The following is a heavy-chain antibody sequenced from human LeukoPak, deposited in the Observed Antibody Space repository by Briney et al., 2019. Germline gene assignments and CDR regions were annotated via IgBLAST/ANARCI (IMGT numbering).Heavy chain of an antibody. Sequence: SETLSLTCTVSGGSISTANYYWGWIRQPPGKGLEWIGSIYHSGSTYYNPSLMSRVIISVDKSKNQFSLKLSSVAAADTAVYYCARGSDVVVVPSQAFDIWGQGTTVTVSS. D-gene: IGHD2-15*01. CDR1: GGSISTANYY. CDR2: IYHSGST. CDR3: ARGSDVVVVPSQAFDI. V-gene: IGHV4-39*07. J-gene: IGHJ3*02.